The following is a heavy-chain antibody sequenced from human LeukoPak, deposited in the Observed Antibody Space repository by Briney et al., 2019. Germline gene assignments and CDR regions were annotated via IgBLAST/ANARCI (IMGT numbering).Heavy chain of an antibody. CDR2: TSSSGSTI. CDR1: GFTFSSYE. CDR3: ARVRSGWYDFDY. D-gene: IGHD6-19*01. J-gene: IGHJ4*02. Sequence: GGSLRLSCAASGFTFSSYEMNWVRQAPGKGLEWVSHTSSSGSTIYYADSVKGRSTISRDNAKNSLYLQMNSLRAEDTAVYYCARVRSGWYDFDYWGQGTLATVSS. V-gene: IGHV3-48*03.